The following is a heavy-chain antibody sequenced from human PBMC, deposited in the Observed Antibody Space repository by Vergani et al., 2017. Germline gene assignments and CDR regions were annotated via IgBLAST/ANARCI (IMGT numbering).Heavy chain of an antibody. CDR2: IYYSGST. D-gene: IGHD2-2*01. V-gene: IGHV4-59*01. Sequence: QVQLQESGPGLVKPSETLSLTCTVSGGSISSYYWSWIRQPPGKGLEWIGYIYYSGSTNYNPSLKSRVTISVDTSKNQFSLKLSSVTAADTAVYYCARGSLNLYCSSTSCYNSFDPWGQGTLVTVSS. J-gene: IGHJ5*02. CDR1: GGSISSYY. CDR3: ARGSLNLYCSSTSCYNSFDP.